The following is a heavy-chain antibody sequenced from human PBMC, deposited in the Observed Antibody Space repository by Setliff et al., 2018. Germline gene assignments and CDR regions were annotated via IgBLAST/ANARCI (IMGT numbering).Heavy chain of an antibody. J-gene: IGHJ6*03. CDR3: ARDQGRDYYYYYYMDV. CDR1: GGSISSHY. V-gene: IGHV4-59*11. CDR2: IYYSGST. D-gene: IGHD3-10*01. Sequence: ETLSLTCTVSGGSISSHYWSWIRQPPGKGLEWIGYIYYSGSTNYNPSLKSRVTISVDTSKNQFSLKLSSVTAADTAVYYCARDQGRDYYYYYYMDVWGKGTTVTVSS.